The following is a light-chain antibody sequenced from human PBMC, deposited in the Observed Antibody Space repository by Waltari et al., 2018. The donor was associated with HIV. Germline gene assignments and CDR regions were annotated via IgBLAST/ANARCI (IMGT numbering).Light chain of an antibody. CDR2: SNT. Sequence: QFELSHPPSASATPQRWLAVPCSGSSSNIGRTAATRYQQRLGSAPKLLIYSNTQRPSGVPDRFSGSKSGTSASLAITGLQSEDEADYYCALWDDSLNGVLFGGGTKLTVL. CDR3: ALWDDSLNGVL. V-gene: IGLV1-44*01. J-gene: IGLJ2*01. CDR1: SSNIGRTA.